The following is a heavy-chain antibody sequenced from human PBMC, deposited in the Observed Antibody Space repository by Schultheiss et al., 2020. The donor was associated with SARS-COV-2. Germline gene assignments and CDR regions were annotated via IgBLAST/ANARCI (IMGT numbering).Heavy chain of an antibody. V-gene: IGHV4-59*10. CDR3: ARHVEDLYYYDSSGYSDY. D-gene: IGHD3-22*01. Sequence: SQTLSLTCAVYGGSFSGYYWSWIRQPAGKGLEWIGRIYTSGSTNYNPSLKSRVTMSVDTSKNQFSLKLSSVTAADTAVYYCARHVEDLYYYDSSGYSDYWGQGTLVTVSS. J-gene: IGHJ4*02. CDR1: GGSFSGYY. CDR2: IYTSGST.